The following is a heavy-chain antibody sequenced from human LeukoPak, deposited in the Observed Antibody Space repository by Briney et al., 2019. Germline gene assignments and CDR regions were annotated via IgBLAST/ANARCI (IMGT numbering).Heavy chain of an antibody. J-gene: IGHJ6*03. CDR1: GDSISTSNSY. D-gene: IGHD3-10*01. V-gene: IGHV4-39*01. Sequence: SETLSLTCTVSGDSISTSNSYWGWIRQPPGKGLEWIGSIYYSGNTYYNASLKSRVTISVDTSKNQFSLKLTSVTAADTAVYYCARQRYYYGSGSYEYYYYYYMDVWGKGTTVTISS. CDR2: IYYSGNT. CDR3: ARQRYYYGSGSYEYYYYYYMDV.